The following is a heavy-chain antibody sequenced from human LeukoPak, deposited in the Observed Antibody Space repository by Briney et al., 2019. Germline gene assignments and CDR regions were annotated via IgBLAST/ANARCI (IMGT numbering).Heavy chain of an antibody. J-gene: IGHJ3*01. CDR3: ASHRRGDYGVP. D-gene: IGHD4-17*01. Sequence: GRSLRLSCAASGFTFSSYGMHWVRQAPGKGLEWVAVISYDGSNKYYADSVKGLFTISRDNSKNTLYLQMNSLRAEDTAVYYCASHRRGDYGVPWGQGTMVTVSS. CDR2: ISYDGSNK. V-gene: IGHV3-30*03. CDR1: GFTFSSYG.